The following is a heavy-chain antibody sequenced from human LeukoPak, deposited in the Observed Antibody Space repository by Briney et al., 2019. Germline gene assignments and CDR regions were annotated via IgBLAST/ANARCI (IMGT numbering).Heavy chain of an antibody. J-gene: IGHJ6*02. CDR1: GGSISSYY. D-gene: IGHD3-22*01. CDR2: IYYSGST. Sequence: SETLSLTCTVSGGSISSYYWSWIRQPPGKGLEWIGYIYYSGSTNYNPSLKSRVTISVDTSKNQFSLKLSSVTAAGMAVYYCARDAYYYDSSGYRYYYYGMDVWGQGTTVTVSS. CDR3: ARDAYYYDSSGYRYYYYGMDV. V-gene: IGHV4-59*01.